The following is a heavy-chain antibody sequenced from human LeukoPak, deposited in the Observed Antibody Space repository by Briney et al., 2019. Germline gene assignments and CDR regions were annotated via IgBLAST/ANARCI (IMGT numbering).Heavy chain of an antibody. Sequence: AASVKVSCKASGGTISSYTISWVRQAPGQGLEWMGRIIPIIGIANYAQKFQGRVTITADKSTSTAYMELSSLRSEDTAVYYCATTCSSGWQGGYWGQGTLVTVSS. J-gene: IGHJ4*02. CDR2: IIPIIGIA. D-gene: IGHD6-19*01. CDR3: ATTCSSGWQGGY. CDR1: GGTISSYT. V-gene: IGHV1-69*02.